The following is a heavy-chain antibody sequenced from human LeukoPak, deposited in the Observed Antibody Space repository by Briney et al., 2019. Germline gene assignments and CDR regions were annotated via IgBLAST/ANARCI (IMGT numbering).Heavy chain of an antibody. J-gene: IGHJ4*02. D-gene: IGHD5-18*01. V-gene: IGHV1-2*02. CDR2: IYPNTGGT. CDR3: AGDTAMVRFDY. Sequence: ASVKVSCKASGYTFTGNYIHWVRQAPGQGLEWMGWIYPNTGGTNYAQKFQGRVTMTRDTSISTAYMELSRLTSDDTAVYYCAGDTAMVRFDYWGQGTLLTVSS. CDR1: GYTFTGNY.